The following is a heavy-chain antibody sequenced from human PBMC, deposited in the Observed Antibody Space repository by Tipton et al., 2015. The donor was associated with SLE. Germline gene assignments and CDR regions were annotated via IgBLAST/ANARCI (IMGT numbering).Heavy chain of an antibody. V-gene: IGHV3-66*02. CDR1: GFAVSSNY. J-gene: IGHJ4*02. D-gene: IGHD3-22*01. Sequence: SLRLSCAASGFAVSSNYMNWVRQAPGKGLEWVSVIYSGGSTYYADSVKGRFTISRDNSKNTLYLQMNSLRAEDTAVYYCARSLTYYYDSSGLLGYWGQGTLVIVSS. CDR3: ARSLTYYYDSSGLLGY. CDR2: IYSGGST.